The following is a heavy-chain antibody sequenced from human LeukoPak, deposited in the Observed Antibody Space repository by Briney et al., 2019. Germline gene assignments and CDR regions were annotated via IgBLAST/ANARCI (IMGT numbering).Heavy chain of an antibody. CDR3: ARHRCSGGSCYSFEYNWFDP. CDR1: GGSISDYY. D-gene: IGHD2-15*01. CDR2: IYHSGST. Sequence: SETLSLTCIVSGGSISDYYWSWIRQPSGKGLEWIGYIYHSGSTNYNPSLKSRVTISVDTSKNQFSLSLSSVTAADTAVYYCARHRCSGGSCYSFEYNWFDPWGQGTLVTVSS. V-gene: IGHV4-59*08. J-gene: IGHJ5*02.